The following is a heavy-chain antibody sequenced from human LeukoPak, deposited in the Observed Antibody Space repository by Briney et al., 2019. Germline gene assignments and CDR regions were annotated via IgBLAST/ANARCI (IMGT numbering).Heavy chain of an antibody. CDR1: GFTFSDYY. CDR3: ARQGNNWFDP. CDR2: ISSSSNYT. J-gene: IGHJ5*02. V-gene: IGHV3-11*06. Sequence: GGSLRLSCAASGFTFSDYYMSWIRQAPEKGLEWVSYISSSSNYTNYADSVKGRFTISRDNAKNSLYLQMSSLTGEDTAVYYCARQGNNWFDPWGQGTLVTVSS.